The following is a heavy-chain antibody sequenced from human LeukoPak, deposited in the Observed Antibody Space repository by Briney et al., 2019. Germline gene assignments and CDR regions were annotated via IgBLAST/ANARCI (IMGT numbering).Heavy chain of an antibody. J-gene: IGHJ3*02. CDR2: IYYSGST. CDR3: ARDHSSSDAFGI. Sequence: SETLSLTCTVSGGSISSYYWSWIRQPPGKGLEWIGYIYYSGSTNYNPSLKSRVTISVDTSKNQFSLKLSSVTAADTAVYYCARDHSSSDAFGIWGQGTMVTVSS. V-gene: IGHV4-59*01. D-gene: IGHD6-13*01. CDR1: GGSISSYY.